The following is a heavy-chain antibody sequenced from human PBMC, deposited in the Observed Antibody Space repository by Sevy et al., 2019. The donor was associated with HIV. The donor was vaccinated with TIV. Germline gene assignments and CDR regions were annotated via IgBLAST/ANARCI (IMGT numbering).Heavy chain of an antibody. D-gene: IGHD5-12*01. CDR2: IGSGGYA. CDR1: GFTFSSYD. J-gene: IGHJ6*02. CDR3: ARSGGYSDYGMDV. V-gene: IGHV3-13*01. Sequence: GGSLRLSCGASGFTFSSYDMHWVRQAAGKGLEWVSGIGSGGYAYYPGSVKGRFTISSENAKNSLYLQMNSLRAGDTAVYYCARSGGYSDYGMDVWGQGTTVTVSS.